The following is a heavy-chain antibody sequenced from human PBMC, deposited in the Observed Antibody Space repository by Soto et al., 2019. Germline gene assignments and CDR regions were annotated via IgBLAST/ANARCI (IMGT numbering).Heavy chain of an antibody. Sequence: QVQLVQSGAEVKKPGASVKVSCKASGYTFTSYGISWVRQAPGQGLEWMGWISAYNGNTNYAQKLQGRVTMTTDTSTSTAYRELRGVTSDDTAVYYCARDLAVGLVDYWGQGTLVTVSS. CDR1: GYTFTSYG. CDR2: ISAYNGNT. J-gene: IGHJ4*02. V-gene: IGHV1-18*01. CDR3: ARDLAVGLVDY. D-gene: IGHD6-19*01.